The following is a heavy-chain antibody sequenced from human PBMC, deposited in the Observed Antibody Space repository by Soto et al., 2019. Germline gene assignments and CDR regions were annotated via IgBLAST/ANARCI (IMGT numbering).Heavy chain of an antibody. Sequence: QVQLVESGGGVVQPGRSLRLSCAASGFTFSSYGMHWVRQAPGKGLEWVAVIWYDGSNKYYADSVKGRFTISRDNSKNTLYLQMNSLRAEDTAVYYCAAGSYYLDFDLWGRGTLVTVSS. CDR1: GFTFSSYG. D-gene: IGHD1-26*01. J-gene: IGHJ2*01. CDR2: IWYDGSNK. V-gene: IGHV3-33*01. CDR3: AAGSYYLDFDL.